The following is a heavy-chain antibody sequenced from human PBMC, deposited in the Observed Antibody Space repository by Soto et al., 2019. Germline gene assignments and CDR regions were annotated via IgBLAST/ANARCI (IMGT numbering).Heavy chain of an antibody. CDR2: IYHSGST. Sequence: SETLSLTCAVSGGSISSSNWWSWVRQPPGKGLEWIGEIYHSGSTNYNPSLKSRVTISVDKSKNQFSLKLSSVTAADTAVYYCARADRKITIFGVVITHPPPQLYYYYGMDVWGQGTTVTVSS. J-gene: IGHJ6*02. V-gene: IGHV4-4*02. CDR3: ARADRKITIFGVVITHPPPQLYYYYGMDV. CDR1: GGSISSSNW. D-gene: IGHD3-3*01.